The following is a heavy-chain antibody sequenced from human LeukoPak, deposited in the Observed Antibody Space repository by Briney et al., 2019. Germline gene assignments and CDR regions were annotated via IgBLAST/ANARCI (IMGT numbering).Heavy chain of an antibody. Sequence: GGSLRLSCAASGFTFSSYWMSWVRQAPGKGLEWVANIKQDGSEKYYVDSVKGRFTISRDNAKNSLYLQMNSLRAEDTALYYCAKDKARGCSSTSCTYYYYYYGMDVWGQGTTVTVSS. V-gene: IGHV3-7*03. J-gene: IGHJ6*02. CDR3: AKDKARGCSSTSCTYYYYYYGMDV. D-gene: IGHD2-2*01. CDR2: IKQDGSEK. CDR1: GFTFSSYW.